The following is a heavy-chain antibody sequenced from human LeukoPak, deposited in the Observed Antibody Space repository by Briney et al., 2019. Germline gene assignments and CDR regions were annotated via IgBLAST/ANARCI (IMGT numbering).Heavy chain of an antibody. J-gene: IGHJ4*02. CDR2: IYYSGST. CDR1: GGSISSGGYY. Sequence: PSQTLSLTCTVSGGSISSGGYYWSWIRQHPGKGLEWIGYIYYSGSTYYNPSLKSRVTISVDTSKNQFSLKLSSVTAADTAIYYCARGGNRFGGFYFDYWGQGIQVIVSS. V-gene: IGHV4-31*03. CDR3: ARGGNRFGGFYFDY. D-gene: IGHD3-10*01.